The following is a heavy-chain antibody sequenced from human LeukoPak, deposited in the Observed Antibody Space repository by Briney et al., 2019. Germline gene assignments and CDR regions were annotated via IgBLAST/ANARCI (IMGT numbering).Heavy chain of an antibody. CDR3: ARDCTNGVCYPPTLFDY. D-gene: IGHD2-8*01. V-gene: IGHV3-48*03. J-gene: IGHJ4*02. CDR1: GFTFSSYE. CDR2: ISSSGSTI. Sequence: GGSLRLSCAASGFTFSSYEMNWVRQAPGKGLGWVSYISSSGSTIYYADSVKGRFTISRDNAKNSLYLQMNGLRAEDTAFYYCARDCTNGVCYPPTLFDYWGQETLVTVSS.